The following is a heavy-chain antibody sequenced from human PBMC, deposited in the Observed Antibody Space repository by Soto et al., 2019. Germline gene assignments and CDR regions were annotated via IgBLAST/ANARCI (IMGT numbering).Heavy chain of an antibody. V-gene: IGHV1-18*01. Sequence: AASVKVSCKASGYTFTSYGISWVRQAPGQGLEWMGWISAYNGNTNYAQKLQGRVTMTTDTSTSTAYMELRSLRSDDTAVYYCARVKSGYSGYAAFYYYYGIDVWGQGTTVTVSS. CDR1: GYTFTSYG. CDR3: ARVKSGYSGYAAFYYYYGIDV. D-gene: IGHD5-12*01. CDR2: ISAYNGNT. J-gene: IGHJ6*02.